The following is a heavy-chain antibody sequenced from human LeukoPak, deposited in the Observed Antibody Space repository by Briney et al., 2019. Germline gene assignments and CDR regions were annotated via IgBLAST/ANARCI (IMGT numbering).Heavy chain of an antibody. V-gene: IGHV3-30*12. Sequence: PGGSLRLSCAASGFTFSNYDMHWVRQAPGKGLEWVAVISYDGSNKYYADSVKGRFTISRDNSKNTLYLQMNSLRAEDTAVYYCARAPPNYYDSSGYILRDYWGQGTLVTVSS. D-gene: IGHD3-22*01. J-gene: IGHJ4*02. CDR3: ARAPPNYYDSSGYILRDY. CDR1: GFTFSNYD. CDR2: ISYDGSNK.